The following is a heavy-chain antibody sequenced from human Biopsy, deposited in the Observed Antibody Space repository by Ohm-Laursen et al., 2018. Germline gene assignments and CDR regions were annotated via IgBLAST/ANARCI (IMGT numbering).Heavy chain of an antibody. CDR1: GGTFSKYG. CDR2: NIPILGTG. J-gene: IGHJ1*01. CDR3: ATKLTGYFHH. Sequence: SVKVSCKVPGGTFSKYGVNWVRQAPGQGLEWLGGNIPILGTGNYAPMFHGRVTVVADTSTSTATKELRSLRPDDTAVYYCATKLTGYFHHWGQGTLVIVSS. V-gene: IGHV1-69*06. D-gene: IGHD3-9*01.